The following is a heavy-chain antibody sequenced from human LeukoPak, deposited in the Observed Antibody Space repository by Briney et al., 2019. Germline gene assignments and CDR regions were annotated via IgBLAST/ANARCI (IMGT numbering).Heavy chain of an antibody. CDR3: AKDYGGDPFDY. CDR1: GFTFVTYA. J-gene: IGHJ4*02. D-gene: IGHD2-21*02. Sequence: GGSLRLSCVASGFTFVTYAMSWVRQAPGKGLEWVSVISGSGGHTDYADSVKGRFTISRDNSKDTVYLQMNSLRAEDTAIYYCAKDYGGDPFDYGGQGTIVSVPP. V-gene: IGHV3-23*01. CDR2: ISGSGGHT.